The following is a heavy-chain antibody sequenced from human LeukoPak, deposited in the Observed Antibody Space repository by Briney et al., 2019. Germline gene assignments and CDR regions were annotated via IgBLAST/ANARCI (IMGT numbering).Heavy chain of an antibody. CDR1: GFTFSDYY. D-gene: IGHD5-18*01. CDR2: SSSSGTTI. CDR3: ARPGHNYGLDY. V-gene: IGHV3-11*01. J-gene: IGHJ4*02. Sequence: GGSLRLSCAASGFTFSDYYMSWVRQAPGKGLEWVSYSSSSGTTIYYADSVKGRFIISRDNVKKSLYLQMNSLRAEDTAVYYCARPGHNYGLDYWGQGTLVTVSS.